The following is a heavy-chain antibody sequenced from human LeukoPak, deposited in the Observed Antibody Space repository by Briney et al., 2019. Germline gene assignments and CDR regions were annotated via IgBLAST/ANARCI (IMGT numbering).Heavy chain of an antibody. CDR3: AKVYGAYGWFDP. J-gene: IGHJ5*02. V-gene: IGHV3-74*01. Sequence: GGSLRLSCTASGFTFSSYWMHWVRQAPGKGLVWVSRINSDGSSINYADSVKGRFTTSRDNAKNTLYLQMNSLRAEDTAVYYCAKVYGAYGWFDPWGQGTLVTVSS. CDR1: GFTFSSYW. CDR2: INSDGSSI. D-gene: IGHD4-17*01.